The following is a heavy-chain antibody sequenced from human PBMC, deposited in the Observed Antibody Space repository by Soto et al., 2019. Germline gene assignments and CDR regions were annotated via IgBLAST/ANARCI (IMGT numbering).Heavy chain of an antibody. J-gene: IGHJ4*02. Sequence: PSETLSLTCTVSGGSISSSSYYWGWIRQPPGKGLEWIGSIYYSGSTYYNPSLKSRVTISVDTSKNQFSLKLSSVTAADTAVYYCARLGADSREGGYYFDYWGQGTLVTVSS. V-gene: IGHV4-39*01. CDR2: IYYSGST. CDR1: GGSISSSSYY. D-gene: IGHD3-16*01. CDR3: ARLGADSREGGYYFDY.